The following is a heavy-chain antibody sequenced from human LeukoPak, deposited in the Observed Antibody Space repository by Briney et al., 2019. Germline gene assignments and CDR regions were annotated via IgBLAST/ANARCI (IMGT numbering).Heavy chain of an antibody. D-gene: IGHD3-10*01. CDR1: GYSNSSGYY. CDR3: AREVNGSGSYYNMDYYYYYMDV. Sequence: PSETLSLTCTVSGYSNSSGYYWGWIRQPPGKGLEWIGSIYHSGSTYYNPSLKSRVTISVDTSKNQFSLKLSSVTAADTAVYYCAREVNGSGSYYNMDYYYYYMDVWGKGTTVTVSS. J-gene: IGHJ6*03. CDR2: IYHSGST. V-gene: IGHV4-38-2*02.